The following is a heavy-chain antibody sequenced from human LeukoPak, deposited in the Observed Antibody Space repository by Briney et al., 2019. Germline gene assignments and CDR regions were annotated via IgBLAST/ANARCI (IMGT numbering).Heavy chain of an antibody. CDR1: GYTFTSYY. CDR2: INPNSGGT. Sequence: ASVKVSCTASGYTFTSYYMHWVRQAPGQGLEWMGWINPNSGGTNYAQKFQGWVTMTRDTSISTAYMELSRLRSDDTAVYYCARELSGDFNHYYYYGMDVWGQGTTVTVSS. D-gene: IGHD4-17*01. J-gene: IGHJ6*02. V-gene: IGHV1-2*04. CDR3: ARELSGDFNHYYYYGMDV.